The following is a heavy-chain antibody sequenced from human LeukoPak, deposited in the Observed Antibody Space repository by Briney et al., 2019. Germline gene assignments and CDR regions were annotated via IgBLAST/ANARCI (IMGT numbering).Heavy chain of an antibody. Sequence: PGGSLRLSCAASGFTFDDYGMSWVRQAPGKGLEWVSGINWNGGSTGYADSVKGRFTISRDNAKNSLYLQMNSLRAEDTALYYCARDGSSFDWLSPPFDYWGQGTLVTVSS. V-gene: IGHV3-20*04. CDR2: INWNGGST. CDR3: ARDGSSFDWLSPPFDY. J-gene: IGHJ4*02. CDR1: GFTFDDYG. D-gene: IGHD3-9*01.